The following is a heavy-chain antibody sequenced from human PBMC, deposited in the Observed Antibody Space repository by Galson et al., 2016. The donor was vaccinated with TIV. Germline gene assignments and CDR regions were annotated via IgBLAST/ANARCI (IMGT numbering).Heavy chain of an antibody. Sequence: SVKVSCKASGGSFSNYAINWVRQAPGQGLEWMGGIIPIFRSPNYAQRFQGRVTITAGESTNTAFVELSSLRSDDTAVYYCARPSDSSWYFDLWGRGTPVIVSS. J-gene: IGHJ2*01. CDR3: ARPSDSSWYFDL. V-gene: IGHV1-69*13. CDR2: IIPIFRSP. CDR1: GGSFSNYA. D-gene: IGHD6-13*01.